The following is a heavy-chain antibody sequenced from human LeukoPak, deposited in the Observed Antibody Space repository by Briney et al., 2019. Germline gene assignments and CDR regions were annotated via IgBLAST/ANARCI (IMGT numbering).Heavy chain of an antibody. CDR3: AKARYSSGRTSDY. Sequence: GGSLRLSCAASGFTFSSYSMNWVRQAPGKGLEWVSYISSSGSTIYYADSVKGRFTISRDNAKNSLYLQMNSLRAEDTAVYYCAKARYSSGRTSDYWGQGTLVTVSS. D-gene: IGHD6-19*01. V-gene: IGHV3-48*04. J-gene: IGHJ4*02. CDR2: ISSSGSTI. CDR1: GFTFSSYS.